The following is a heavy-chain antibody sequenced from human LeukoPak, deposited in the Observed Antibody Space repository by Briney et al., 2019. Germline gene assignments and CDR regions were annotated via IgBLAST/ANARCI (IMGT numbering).Heavy chain of an antibody. V-gene: IGHV1-18*01. CDR1: GYTFRNHG. D-gene: IGHD5-12*01. CDR3: ARDPTNTSGYYAYFDY. Sequence: ASVKVSCTASGYTFRNHGITWVRQAPGQGLEWMGCISCYNGDTHYAQNLQGRVTMTTDTSTSTAYMELRSLRSDDTAVYYCARDPTNTSGYYAYFDYWGQGTLVTVSS. J-gene: IGHJ4*02. CDR2: ISCYNGDT.